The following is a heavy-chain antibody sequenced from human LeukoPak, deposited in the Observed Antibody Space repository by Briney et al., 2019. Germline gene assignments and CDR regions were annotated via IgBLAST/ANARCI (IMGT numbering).Heavy chain of an antibody. V-gene: IGHV3-7*01. J-gene: IGHJ4*02. CDR3: ATDRGWRTSGYYLYYFEY. CDR1: GFIFKIYS. Sequence: PGGSLRLSCVASGFIFKIYSMNWVRQAPGKGLEWVASIRHDGSEKYYVDSVRGRFTISRDNTKNSLYLQMSSLRAEDTAVYYCATDRGWRTSGYYLYYFEYWGQGTLVTFSS. D-gene: IGHD3-3*01. CDR2: IRHDGSEK.